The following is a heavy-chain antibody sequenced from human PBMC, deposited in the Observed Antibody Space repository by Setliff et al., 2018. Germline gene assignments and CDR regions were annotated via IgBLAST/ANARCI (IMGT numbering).Heavy chain of an antibody. CDR1: GYSISSGYY. CDR3: TRDQDLRWCKAGTGCYYNYYGLDV. J-gene: IGHJ6*02. D-gene: IGHD2-8*02. Sequence: SETLSLTCAVSGYSISSGYYWGWIRQPPGKGLEWIGSIYYSGSTYYNPSLTSRVTISLDTSKKQLSLKLTSLSAADTAIYYCTRDQDLRWCKAGTGCYYNYYGLDVWGQGTTVTVSS. CDR2: IYYSGST. V-gene: IGHV4-38-2*02.